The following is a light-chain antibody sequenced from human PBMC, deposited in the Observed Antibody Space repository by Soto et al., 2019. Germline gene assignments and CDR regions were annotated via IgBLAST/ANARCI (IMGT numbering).Light chain of an antibody. CDR3: AAWDDSLSGQV. CDR2: RNN. J-gene: IGLJ1*01. V-gene: IGLV1-47*01. Sequence: QCVLTQPPSASGTPGQSDTISCSGSSSNIGSNYVYWYQQLPGTAPKLLIYRNNQRPSGVPDRFSGSKSGTSASLAISGLRSEDEADYYCAAWDDSLSGQVFGTGTKLTVL. CDR1: SSNIGSNY.